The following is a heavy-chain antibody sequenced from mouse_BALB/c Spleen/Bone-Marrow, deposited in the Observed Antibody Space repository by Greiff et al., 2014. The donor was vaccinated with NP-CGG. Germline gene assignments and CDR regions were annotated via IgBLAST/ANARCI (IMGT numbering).Heavy chain of an antibody. D-gene: IGHD2-3*01. Sequence: EVQRVESGAELVKPGASVKLTCTGSGFNIKDTYMHWVKQRPEQGLEWIGRIDAANGNSKYDPKFQGKATITTDTSSNTGYLQLSSLTSEDTAVYYCARYDYWGQGTSVTVSS. V-gene: IGHV14-3*02. CDR3: ARYDY. J-gene: IGHJ4*01. CDR1: GFNIKDTY. CDR2: IDAANGNS.